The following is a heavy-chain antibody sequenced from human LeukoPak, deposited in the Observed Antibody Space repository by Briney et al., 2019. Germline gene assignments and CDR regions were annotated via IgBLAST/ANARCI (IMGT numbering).Heavy chain of an antibody. J-gene: IGHJ4*02. CDR3: ARGPPVYGGSCYGY. D-gene: IGHD2-15*01. Sequence: GASVKVSCKASGYTFTSYGISWVRQAPGQGFEWMGWISAYKGNTNYAQKLQGRVTMTTDTSTSTAYMELRSLRSDDTAVYYCARGPPVYGGSCYGYWGQGTMVTVSS. V-gene: IGHV1-18*01. CDR2: ISAYKGNT. CDR1: GYTFTSYG.